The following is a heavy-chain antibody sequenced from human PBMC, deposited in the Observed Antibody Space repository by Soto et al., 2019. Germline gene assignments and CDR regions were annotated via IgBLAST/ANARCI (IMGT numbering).Heavy chain of an antibody. CDR3: ARAPDR. V-gene: IGHV4-30-2*01. J-gene: IGHJ5*02. CDR1: GGSISSGGYS. Sequence: QLQLQESGSGLVKPSQTLSLTCAVSGGSISSGGYSWSWIRQPPGKGLEWIGYIYHSGSTYYNPSLKSRFHNAVDRSKNHFPLKLSSVTAAAPAVYSCARAPDRWGQGTLVTVSS. CDR2: IYHSGST.